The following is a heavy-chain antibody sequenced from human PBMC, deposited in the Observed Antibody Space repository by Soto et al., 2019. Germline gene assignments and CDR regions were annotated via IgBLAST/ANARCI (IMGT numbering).Heavy chain of an antibody. J-gene: IGHJ3*02. D-gene: IGHD6-19*01. CDR1: GYTFTSYA. CDR2: INAGNGNT. CDR3: ERDYFYGDSGWFLQWGAFDI. V-gene: IGHV1-3*01. Sequence: SVKVSCKASGYTFTSYAMRWVRQAPGQRLEWRGWINAGNGNTKYSHEFQGRVTITRDTSERTAYMELRSLRSEDTAVYYCERDYFYGDSGWFLQWGAFDIWGQGTMVTDSS.